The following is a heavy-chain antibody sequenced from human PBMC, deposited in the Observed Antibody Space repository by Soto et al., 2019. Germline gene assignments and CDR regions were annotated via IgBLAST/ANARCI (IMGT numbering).Heavy chain of an antibody. J-gene: IGHJ3*02. V-gene: IGHV3-23*01. CDR3: AKVPGLLWFVELSTYAFDI. CDR2: ISGSGGST. D-gene: IGHD3-10*01. Sequence: GGSLRLSCAASGFTFSSYAMSWVRQAPGKGLEWVSAISGSGGSTYYADSVKGRFTISRDNSKNTLYLQMNSLRAEDTAVYYCAKVPGLLWFVELSTYAFDIWGQGTMVTVSS. CDR1: GFTFSSYA.